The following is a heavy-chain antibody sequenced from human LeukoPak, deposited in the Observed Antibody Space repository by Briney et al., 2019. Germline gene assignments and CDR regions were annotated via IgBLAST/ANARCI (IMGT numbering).Heavy chain of an antibody. V-gene: IGHV4-59*01. CDR3: ASQDPAGYYFDS. Sequence: KPSETLSLTCTVSGGSISSYYWSWIRQTPGKGLEWIGYIYYTGSTNHNPSLKSRVTISVDTSKNQFSLKLTSVTAADTAVYYCASQDPAGYYFDSWGQGTLVTVPS. J-gene: IGHJ4*02. CDR2: IYYTGST. CDR1: GGSISSYY. D-gene: IGHD6-25*01.